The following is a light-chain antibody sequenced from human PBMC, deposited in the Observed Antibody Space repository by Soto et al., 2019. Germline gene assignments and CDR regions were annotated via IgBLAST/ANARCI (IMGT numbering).Light chain of an antibody. CDR3: QQYGSSRWT. J-gene: IGKJ1*01. V-gene: IGKV3-20*01. CDR2: GAS. CDR1: QSVSSSY. Sequence: EIVLTQSPGTLSLSPGGRATLSCRASQSVSSSYLAWYQQKPGQAPRLVIYGASSRATGIPDRFSGSGSGTDFTLTISRLEPEDFVVYYCQQYGSSRWTFGQGTKVEIK.